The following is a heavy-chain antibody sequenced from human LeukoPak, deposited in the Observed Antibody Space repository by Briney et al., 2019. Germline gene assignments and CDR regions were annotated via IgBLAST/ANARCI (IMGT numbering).Heavy chain of an antibody. CDR3: ARESIRQQLYYFDY. D-gene: IGHD6-13*01. V-gene: IGHV3-30*02. CDR1: GFTFSSYD. J-gene: IGHJ4*02. CDR2: LQYDGNNK. Sequence: GGSLRLSCAASGFTFSSYDMHWVRQAPGKGLEWVAFLQYDGNNKYYADSVKGRFTISRDNSKNTLYLQMNSLKTDDTAMYYCARESIRQQLYYFDYWGQGALVTVSS.